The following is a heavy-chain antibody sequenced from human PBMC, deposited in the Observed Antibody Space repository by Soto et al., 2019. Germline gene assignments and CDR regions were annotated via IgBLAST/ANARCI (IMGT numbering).Heavy chain of an antibody. Sequence: QVHLVESGGGLVKPGGSLRLSCAASGFTFSDFHMSWIRQAPGKGLEWVSYINPDGSYTPYADSVKGRFTISRDNAKNSLFLQMSGLRADDTAIYYCAREGPMLRGDVPEDYWGQGTLVTVSP. CDR1: GFTFSDFH. CDR2: INPDGSYT. CDR3: AREGPMLRGDVPEDY. V-gene: IGHV3-11*05. J-gene: IGHJ4*02. D-gene: IGHD3-10*01.